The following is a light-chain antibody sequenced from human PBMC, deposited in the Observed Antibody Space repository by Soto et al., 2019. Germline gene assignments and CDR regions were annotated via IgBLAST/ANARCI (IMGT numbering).Light chain of an antibody. CDR3: QQLNT. Sequence: EIVMTQSPATLSVSPGERATLSCRASQSVSSNLAWYQQKPGQAPRLLIYGASTRATGIPARFSGSGSGTEFTLTISSLQPEDFATYYCQQLNTFGPGTKVDIK. CDR2: GAS. CDR1: QSVSSN. J-gene: IGKJ3*01. V-gene: IGKV3-15*01.